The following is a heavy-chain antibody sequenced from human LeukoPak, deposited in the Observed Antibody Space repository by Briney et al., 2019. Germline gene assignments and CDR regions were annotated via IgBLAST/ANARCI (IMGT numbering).Heavy chain of an antibody. D-gene: IGHD2-15*01. Sequence: TGGSLRLSCAASGFTFNRYSMNWVRQAPGKGLEWVSYIGSRSGTVYYADSVKGRFTISRDNDKNSLYLQMNSLRAEDTAVYYCARDGSGPEEFFDAWGQGTRVTVSS. CDR3: ARDGSGPEEFFDA. V-gene: IGHV3-48*01. CDR1: GFTFNRYS. CDR2: IGSRSGTV. J-gene: IGHJ4*02.